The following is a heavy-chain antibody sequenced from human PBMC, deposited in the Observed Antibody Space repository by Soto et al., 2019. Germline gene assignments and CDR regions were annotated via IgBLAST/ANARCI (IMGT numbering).Heavy chain of an antibody. CDR1: GGTFSSYA. CDR2: IIPIFVTA. Sequence: QVQLVQSGAEVTKPGSSVKVSCKASGGTFSSYAISWVRQAPGQGLEWMGGIIPIFVTANYAQKCQGRVTITADESPSTSYMELSSLRSEDPAVYYCARDARYWSGGSGDCRPGIDQWDQGTLVTVSS. CDR3: ARDARYWSGGSGDCRPGIDQ. J-gene: IGHJ4*02. V-gene: IGHV1-69*12. D-gene: IGHD2-15*01.